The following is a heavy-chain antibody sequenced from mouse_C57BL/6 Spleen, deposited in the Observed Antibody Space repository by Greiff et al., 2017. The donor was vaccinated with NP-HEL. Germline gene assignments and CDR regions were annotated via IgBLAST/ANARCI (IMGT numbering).Heavy chain of an antibody. V-gene: IGHV1-18*01. CDR1: GYTFTDYN. D-gene: IGHD1-1*01. CDR2: INPNNGGT. J-gene: IGHJ2*01. Sequence: EVQLQQSGPELVKPGASVKIPCKASGYTFTDYNMDWVKQSHGKSLEWIGDINPNNGGTIYNQKFKGKATWTVDKSSSTAYMALRSLPSEDTAVYYCARRPRDYGSRYYFDYWGQGTTLTVSS. CDR3: ARRPRDYGSRYYFDY.